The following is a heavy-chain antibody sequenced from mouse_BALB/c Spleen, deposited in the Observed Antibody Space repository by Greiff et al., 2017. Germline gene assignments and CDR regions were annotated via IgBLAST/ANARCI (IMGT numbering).Heavy chain of an antibody. V-gene: IGHV5-4*02. Sequence: EVQVVESGGGLVKPGGSLKLSCAASGFTFSDYYMYWVRQTPEKRLEWVATISDGGSYTYYPDSVKGRFTISRDNAKNNLYLQMSSLKSEDTAMYYCARGDGNYDAMDYWGQGTSVTVSS. CDR3: ARGDGNYDAMDY. J-gene: IGHJ4*01. CDR2: ISDGGSYT. D-gene: IGHD2-1*01. CDR1: GFTFSDYY.